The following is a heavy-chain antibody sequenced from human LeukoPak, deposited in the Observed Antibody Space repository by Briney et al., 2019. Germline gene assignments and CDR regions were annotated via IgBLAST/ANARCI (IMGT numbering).Heavy chain of an antibody. J-gene: IGHJ5*02. Sequence: GGSLRLSCAASGLNFSDSYMSWIRQTPGKGLEWLSHISSSSGHTNYADSVKGRFTISSDNAKNSLYLQMNSLRADDTATYYCARLNGGYGSTGGFDPWGQGTLVTVSS. CDR2: ISSSSGHT. D-gene: IGHD5-12*01. V-gene: IGHV3-11*06. CDR1: GLNFSDSY. CDR3: ARLNGGYGSTGGFDP.